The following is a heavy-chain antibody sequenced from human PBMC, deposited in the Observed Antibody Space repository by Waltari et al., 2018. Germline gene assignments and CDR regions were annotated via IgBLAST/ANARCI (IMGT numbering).Heavy chain of an antibody. CDR2: INHSGST. Sequence: QVQLQQWGAGLLKPSETLSLTCAVYGGSFSGYYWSWIRQPPGKGLEWIGEINHSGSTTYIPSLKSRVTISVYTSKNQFSLKLSSVTAADTAVYYCARGRLAAAGRFDYWVQGTLVTVSS. CDR1: GGSFSGYY. V-gene: IGHV4-34*01. J-gene: IGHJ4*02. D-gene: IGHD6-13*01. CDR3: ARGRLAAAGRFDY.